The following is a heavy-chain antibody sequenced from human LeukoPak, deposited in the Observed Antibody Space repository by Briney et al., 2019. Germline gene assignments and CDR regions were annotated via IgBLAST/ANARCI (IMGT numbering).Heavy chain of an antibody. J-gene: IGHJ4*02. CDR3: AREGPRGNSQFDY. CDR1: GFTFSSYG. D-gene: IGHD2/OR15-2a*01. CDR2: IWYDGSNK. Sequence: QSGRSLRLSCAASGFTFSSYGMHWVRQAPGKGLEWVALIWYDGSNKYYADSVKGRLTISRDNSKNTLYLQMNSLRAEDTAVYYCAREGPRGNSQFDYWGQGTLVTVPS. V-gene: IGHV3-33*01.